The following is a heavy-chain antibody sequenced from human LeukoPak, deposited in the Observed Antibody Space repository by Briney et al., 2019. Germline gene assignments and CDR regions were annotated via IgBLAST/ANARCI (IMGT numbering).Heavy chain of an antibody. Sequence: GGSLRLSCAASGFTFSSYAMHWVRQAPGKGLEWVAVISYDGSNKYYADSVKGRFTISRDNSKNTLYLQMNSLRAEDTAVYYCARVGVEMATIHYYYGMDVWGQGTTVTVSS. CDR3: ARVGVEMATIHYYYGMDV. CDR2: ISYDGSNK. D-gene: IGHD5-24*01. CDR1: GFTFSSYA. V-gene: IGHV3-30-3*01. J-gene: IGHJ6*02.